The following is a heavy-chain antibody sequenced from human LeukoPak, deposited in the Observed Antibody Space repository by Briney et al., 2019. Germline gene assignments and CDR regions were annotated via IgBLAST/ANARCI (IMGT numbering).Heavy chain of an antibody. J-gene: IGHJ5*02. Sequence: SETLSLTCTVSGGSISSSSYYWSWIRQPPGKGLEWIGYIYYSGSTNYKPSLKSRVTISVDTSKNQFSLKLNSVTAADTAVYYCARGGYYGSGNDFRFDPWGQGTLVTVSS. D-gene: IGHD3-10*01. CDR3: ARGGYYGSGNDFRFDP. CDR1: GGSISSSSYY. CDR2: IYYSGST. V-gene: IGHV4-61*01.